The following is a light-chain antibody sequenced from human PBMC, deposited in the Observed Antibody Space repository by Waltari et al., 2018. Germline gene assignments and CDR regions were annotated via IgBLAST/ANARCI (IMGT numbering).Light chain of an antibody. J-gene: IGKJ1*01. CDR2: SAS. CDR3: QQRSNWPRT. Sequence: EIVLTQSPATLSLSPGERATLSCRASQSVSSYLAWYQQMPGQAPMLLIHSASNRATGIPARFSGSGSGTDFTLTISSLEPEDFAVYYCQQRSNWPRTFGQGTKVEIK. CDR1: QSVSSY. V-gene: IGKV3-11*01.